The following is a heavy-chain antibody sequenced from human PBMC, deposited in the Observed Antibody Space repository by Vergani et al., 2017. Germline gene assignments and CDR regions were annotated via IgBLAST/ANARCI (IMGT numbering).Heavy chain of an antibody. V-gene: IGHV1-2*02. CDR1: GYTFTGYY. J-gene: IGHJ6*03. CDR3: ARDRGDMVVVPAAINYYYYYMDV. CDR2: INPNSGGT. Sequence: QVQLVQSGAEVKKPGASVKVSCKASGYTFTGYYMHWVRQAPGQGLEWMGWINPNSGGTNYAQKFQGRVTMTRDTSISTAYMELSRLRSDDTAVYYCARDRGDMVVVPAAINYYYYYMDVWGKGTTVTVSS. D-gene: IGHD2-2*02.